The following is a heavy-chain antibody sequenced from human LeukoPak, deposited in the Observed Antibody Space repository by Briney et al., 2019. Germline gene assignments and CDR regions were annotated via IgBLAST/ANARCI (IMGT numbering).Heavy chain of an antibody. Sequence: HPGGSLRLSCAASGFTFNIYTMYWVRQAPGKGLEWVSGIRHSDGNTYYADSVKGRFTISRDNSKNTLYLQMNSLRAEDTAVYYCAKDQDPIAAAGVDYWGQGTLVTVSS. CDR3: AKDQDPIAAAGVDY. D-gene: IGHD6-13*01. CDR2: IRHSDGNT. J-gene: IGHJ4*02. CDR1: GFTFNIYT. V-gene: IGHV3-23*01.